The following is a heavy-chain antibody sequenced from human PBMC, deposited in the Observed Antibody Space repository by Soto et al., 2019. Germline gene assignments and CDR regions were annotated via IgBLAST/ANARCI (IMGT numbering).Heavy chain of an antibody. CDR1: GFTFSSYG. CDR2: ISYDGSNK. V-gene: IGHV3-30*03. Sequence: QVQLVESGGGVVQPGRSLRLSCAASGFTFSSYGMHWVRQAPGKGLEWVAVISYDGSNKYYADSVKGRFTISRDNSKNTLYLQMNSLRAEDTAVYYCAQKGGQLELHDYWGQGTLVTVSS. J-gene: IGHJ4*02. CDR3: AQKGGQLELHDY. D-gene: IGHD1-1*01.